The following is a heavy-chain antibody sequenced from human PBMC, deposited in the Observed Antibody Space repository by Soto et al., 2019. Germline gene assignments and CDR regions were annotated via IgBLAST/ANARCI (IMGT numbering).Heavy chain of an antibody. D-gene: IGHD1-7*01. Sequence: SQTLSLTCAISGDSVSSNSAAWNWIRQSPSRGLEWLGRTYYRSKWYNDYAVSVKSRTTINPDTSKNQFSLQPTSVSPEDTAVYYCAGTTSHQWYYMDVWGKGTTVTVSS. CDR3: AGTTSHQWYYMDV. CDR2: TYYRSKWYN. V-gene: IGHV6-1*01. CDR1: GDSVSSNSAA. J-gene: IGHJ6*03.